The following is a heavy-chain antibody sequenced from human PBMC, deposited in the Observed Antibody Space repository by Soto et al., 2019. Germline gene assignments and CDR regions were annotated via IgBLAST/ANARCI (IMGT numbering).Heavy chain of an antibody. J-gene: IGHJ4*02. CDR3: ASAYNCMYGILPDY. Sequence: ASVKVSCKASGSTFTGSYIHWVRQAPGQGLEWMGWINPNSGGTNYAQKFQGRVTMTRESSIGTAYMELSRLRSDDKAVYFCASAYNCMYGILPDYWGQGTLVTVSS. CDR2: INPNSGGT. V-gene: IGHV1-2*02. D-gene: IGHD2-15*01. CDR1: GSTFTGSY.